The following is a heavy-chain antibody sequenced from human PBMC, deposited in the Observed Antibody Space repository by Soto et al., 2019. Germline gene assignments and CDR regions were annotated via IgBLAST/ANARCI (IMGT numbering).Heavy chain of an antibody. CDR1: GGFVSSGSYY. Sequence: QVQLQQWGAGLLKPSETLSLTCAVYGGFVSSGSYYWSWIRQPPGKGLEWIGEMSHSGGTHFNPSLKSRVTISVDPAKNQFSLKMISVTAADTALYYCARVERGTATTVVDAFDIWGPGTMVTVSS. J-gene: IGHJ3*02. D-gene: IGHD1-1*01. CDR2: MSHSGGT. CDR3: ARVERGTATTVVDAFDI. V-gene: IGHV4-34*01.